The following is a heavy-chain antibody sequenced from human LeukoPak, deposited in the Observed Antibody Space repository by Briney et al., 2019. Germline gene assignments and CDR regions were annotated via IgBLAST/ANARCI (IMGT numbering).Heavy chain of an antibody. CDR1: GGSISSGGYY. V-gene: IGHV4-31*03. CDR3: ARDRGYSSSWYWFDP. D-gene: IGHD6-13*01. Sequence: PSETLSLTCTVSGGSISSGGYYWSWIRQHPGKGLEWIGYIYYSGSTYYNPSLKSRVTISVDTSKNQFSLKLSSVTAADTAMYYCARDRGYSSSWYWFDPWGQGALVTVSS. CDR2: IYYSGST. J-gene: IGHJ5*02.